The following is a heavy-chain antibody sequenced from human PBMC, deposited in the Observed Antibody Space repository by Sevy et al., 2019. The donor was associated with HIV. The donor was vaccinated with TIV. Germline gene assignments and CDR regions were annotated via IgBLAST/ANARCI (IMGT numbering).Heavy chain of an antibody. CDR2: ISSSSSYI. D-gene: IGHD2-15*01. CDR1: GFTFSSYS. Sequence: GSLRLSCAASGFTFSSYSMNWVRQAPGKGLEWVSSISSSSSYIYYADSVKGRFTISRDNAKNSLYLQMNSLRAEDTAVYYCARDVYCSGGSCYGAFDIWGQGTMVTVSS. V-gene: IGHV3-21*01. J-gene: IGHJ3*02. CDR3: ARDVYCSGGSCYGAFDI.